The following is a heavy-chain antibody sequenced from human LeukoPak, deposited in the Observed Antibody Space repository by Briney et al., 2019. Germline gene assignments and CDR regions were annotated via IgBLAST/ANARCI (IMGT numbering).Heavy chain of an antibody. CDR3: ARRENRAHCSSTTPCYYYYGMDV. CDR1: GGSLSGYY. D-gene: IGHD2-2*01. V-gene: IGHV4-34*01. Sequence: SETLSLTCAVYGGSLSGYYWSWIRQPPGKGLEWIGEINHSGSTNYNPSLKSRVTISVDTSKNQFSLKLSSVTAADTAVYYCARRENRAHCSSTTPCYYYYGMDVWGQGTTVTVSS. CDR2: INHSGST. J-gene: IGHJ6*02.